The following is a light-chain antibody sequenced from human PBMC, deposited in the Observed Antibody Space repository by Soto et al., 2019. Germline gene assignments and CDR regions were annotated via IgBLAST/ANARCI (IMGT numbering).Light chain of an antibody. CDR2: DAS. CDR3: QQRSNWPIT. V-gene: IGKV3-11*01. J-gene: IGKJ5*01. CDR1: QSVSSY. Sequence: EIVFTQSPATLFLSPGERATLSCRASQSVSSYFAWYQQKPGQAPRLLIYDASNRATGIPARFSGSGSGTDFTLTISSLEPEDFAVYYCQQRSNWPITFGQGTRLEIK.